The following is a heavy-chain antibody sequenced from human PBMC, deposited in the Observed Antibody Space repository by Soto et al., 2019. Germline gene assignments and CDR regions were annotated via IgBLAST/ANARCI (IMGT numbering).Heavy chain of an antibody. V-gene: IGHV3-11*01. CDR3: VREKYGSGGRCSSDY. CDR2: ISNRGSTT. CDR1: GFTFSHYF. D-gene: IGHD2-15*01. J-gene: IGHJ4*02. Sequence: QVQLVEYGGGLAKPGGSLRLSCAASGFTFSHYFMTWIRQAPGKGLEWVSHISNRGSTTYYADSVKGRFTISRDNAKDSLSLQMNSLRAEDTAVYYCVREKYGSGGRCSSDYWGQGTLVTVSS.